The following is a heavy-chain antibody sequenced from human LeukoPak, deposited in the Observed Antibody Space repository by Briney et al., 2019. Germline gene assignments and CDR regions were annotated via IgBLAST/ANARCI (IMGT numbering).Heavy chain of an antibody. J-gene: IGHJ4*02. CDR1: GFTFSSYA. CDR2: ISYDGSNK. CDR3: ATSTAAAGTD. D-gene: IGHD6-13*01. Sequence: GGSLRLSCAASGFTFSSYAMDWVRQAPGKGLEWVAVISYDGSNKYYADSVKGRFTISRDNAQNSLYLQMNSLRAEDTAIYYCATSTAAAGTDWGQGTLVTVSS. V-gene: IGHV3-30-3*01.